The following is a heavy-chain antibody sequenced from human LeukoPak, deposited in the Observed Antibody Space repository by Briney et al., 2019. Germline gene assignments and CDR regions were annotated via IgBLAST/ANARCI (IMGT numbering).Heavy chain of an antibody. J-gene: IGHJ4*02. CDR3: ARDRDSSGYYYLDY. D-gene: IGHD3-22*01. CDR2: ISYDGSNK. CDR1: GFTFSSYA. V-gene: IGHV3-30*01. Sequence: PGRSLRLSCAASGFTFSSYAMHWVRQAPGKGLEWVAVISYDGSNKYYADSVKGRFTISRDNSKNTLYLQMNSLRAEDTAVCYCARDRDSSGYYYLDYWGQGTLVTVSS.